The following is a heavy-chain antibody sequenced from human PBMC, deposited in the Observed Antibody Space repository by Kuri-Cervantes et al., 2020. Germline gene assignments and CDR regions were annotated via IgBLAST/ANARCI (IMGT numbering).Heavy chain of an antibody. CDR1: GYTFTGYY. J-gene: IGHJ4*02. V-gene: IGHV1-2*02. Sequence: ASVKVSCKASGYTFTGYYIHWVRQAPGQGLEWMGWINPNSGGTNYAQKFQGRVTMTRDTSISTAYMELSRLRSDDTAVYYCARVRRFDGEALDYWGQGTLVTVSS. CDR3: ARVRRFDGEALDY. CDR2: INPNSGGT. D-gene: IGHD3-10*01.